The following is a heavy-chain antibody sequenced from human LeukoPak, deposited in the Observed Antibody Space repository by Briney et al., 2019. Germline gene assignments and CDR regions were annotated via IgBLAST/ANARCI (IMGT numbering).Heavy chain of an antibody. CDR2: INPRGGTT. CDR3: ARVPYGSGSYRYYYYYYYMDV. V-gene: IGHV1-46*01. Sequence: ASVKVSCKASGYTFTSYFMYWVRQAPGQGLEWMGLINPRGGTTRYAQKFQGRVTMTRDTSTSTAYMELRSLRSDDTAVYYCARVPYGSGSYRYYYYYYYMDVWGKGTTVTVSS. D-gene: IGHD3-10*01. J-gene: IGHJ6*03. CDR1: GYTFTSYF.